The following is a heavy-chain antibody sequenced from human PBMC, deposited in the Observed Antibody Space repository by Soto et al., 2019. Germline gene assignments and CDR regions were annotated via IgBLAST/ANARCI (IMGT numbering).Heavy chain of an antibody. CDR1: GGSFRGYH. V-gene: IGHV4-34*01. CDR2: INNSGST. CDR3: ARGGYTSGWFRF. D-gene: IGHD6-19*01. J-gene: IGHJ4*02. Sequence: QVQLQQWGAGLLKPSETLSLTCAVHGGSFRGYHWTWIRQPPGKGLEWIGEINNSGSTNDNPSLKTRGTISRDTSKNQFSLSLSSVTAADTAIYYCARGGYTSGWFRFWGQGILVTVSS.